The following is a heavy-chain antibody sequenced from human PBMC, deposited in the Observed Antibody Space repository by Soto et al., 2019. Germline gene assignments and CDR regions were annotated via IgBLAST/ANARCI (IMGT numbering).Heavy chain of an antibody. CDR3: ATLDGTGSYRDRYLGT. Sequence: GESLKISCKGSGYNFASHCIGWVRQMPGKGLEWMGIILPGDSYTTYSPYFQGQVTVSAAQSISTVYLQWSSLKASATAMYYCATLDGTGSYRDRYLGTWAQGTPVTVSS. D-gene: IGHD1-26*01. CDR2: ILPGDSYT. CDR1: GYNFASHC. J-gene: IGHJ5*02. V-gene: IGHV5-51*01.